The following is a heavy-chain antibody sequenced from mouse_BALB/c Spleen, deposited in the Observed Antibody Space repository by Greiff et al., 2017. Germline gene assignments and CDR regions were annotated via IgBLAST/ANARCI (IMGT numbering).Heavy chain of an antibody. D-gene: IGHD1-1*01. J-gene: IGHJ2*01. V-gene: IGHV5-17*02. CDR1: GFTFSSFG. CDR2: ISSGSSTI. Sequence: EVQGVASGGGLLQPGGSRKLSCAASGFTFSSFGMHWVRQAPEKGLEWVAYISSGSSTIYYADTVKGRFTISRDNPKNTLFLQMTSLRSEDTAMYYCARSSYYGSSYAFDYWGQGTTLTVSS. CDR3: ARSSYYGSSYAFDY.